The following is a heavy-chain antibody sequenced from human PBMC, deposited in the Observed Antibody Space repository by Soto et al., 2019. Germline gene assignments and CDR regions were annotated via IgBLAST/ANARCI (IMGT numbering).Heavy chain of an antibody. CDR3: SRDLGYCSSTSCYANSRYYYGLDV. D-gene: IGHD2-2*01. J-gene: IGHJ6*02. CDR1: GFTFSSYA. Sequence: QVQLVESGGGVVQPGRSLTLSCAVSGFTFSSYAFHWVRQAPGKRLEWVAVISFDGSKKYYADSVRGRLTISRDNSKSTLYLQMNSLRAEDTAVYYCSRDLGYCSSTSCYANSRYYYGLDVWGQGTTVTVSS. V-gene: IGHV3-30-3*01. CDR2: ISFDGSKK.